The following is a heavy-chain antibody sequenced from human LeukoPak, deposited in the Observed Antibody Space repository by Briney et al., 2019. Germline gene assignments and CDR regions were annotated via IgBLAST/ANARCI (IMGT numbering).Heavy chain of an antibody. D-gene: IGHD3-3*01. Sequence: ASVKVSCKASGYTFTDYYIHWVRQAPGQGLEWMGWINPNSGGTNYAQKFQGRVTITTDESTSTAYMELSSLRSEDTAVYYCASGGGAFWSGSRWGQGTLVTVSS. J-gene: IGHJ4*02. CDR3: ASGGGAFWSGSR. CDR2: INPNSGGT. V-gene: IGHV1-2*02. CDR1: GYTFTDYY.